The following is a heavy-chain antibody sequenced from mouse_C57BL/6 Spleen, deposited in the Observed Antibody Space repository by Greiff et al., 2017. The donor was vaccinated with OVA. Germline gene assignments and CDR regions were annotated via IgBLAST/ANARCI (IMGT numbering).Heavy chain of an antibody. D-gene: IGHD2-13*01. J-gene: IGHJ3*01. CDR3: ASDFFFAY. Sequence: EVKLQQSGPELVKPGASVKISCKASGYTFTDYYMNWVKQSHGKSLEWIGDINPNNGGTSYNQKFKGKATLTVDKSSSTAYMELRSLTSEDSAVYYCASDFFFAYWGQGTLVTVSA. CDR2: INPNNGGT. CDR1: GYTFTDYY. V-gene: IGHV1-26*01.